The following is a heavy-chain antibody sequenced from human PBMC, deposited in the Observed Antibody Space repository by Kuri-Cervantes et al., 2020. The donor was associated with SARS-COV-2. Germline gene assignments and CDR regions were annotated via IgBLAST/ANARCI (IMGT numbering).Heavy chain of an antibody. CDR2: IFPGDSDT. CDR1: GYSFISYW. J-gene: IGHJ4*02. Sequence: ESLKISCKGSGYSFISYWIGWVRQMPGKGLEWMGIIFPGDSDTTYSPSFQGQVTISADKSISTAYLQWSSLKASDTAMYYCARHLGWELPSDYWGQGTLVTVSS. D-gene: IGHD1-26*01. V-gene: IGHV5-51*01. CDR3: ARHLGWELPSDY.